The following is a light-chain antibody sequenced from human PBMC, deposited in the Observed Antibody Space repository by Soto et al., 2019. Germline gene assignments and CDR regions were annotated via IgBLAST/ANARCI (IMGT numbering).Light chain of an antibody. CDR3: CSYAGSPYV. J-gene: IGLJ1*01. CDR1: SSDVGNYNY. Sequence: LTQPRSVSGSPGQSVAISCTGTSSDVGNYNYVSWYQQHPGKAPKVIIYDVNKRPSGVPDRFSGSKSGNTASLTISGLQAEDEADYYCCSYAGSPYVFGTGTKVTVL. CDR2: DVN. V-gene: IGLV2-11*01.